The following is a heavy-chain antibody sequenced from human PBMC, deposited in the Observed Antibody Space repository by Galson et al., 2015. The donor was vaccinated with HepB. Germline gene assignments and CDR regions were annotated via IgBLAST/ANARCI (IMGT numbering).Heavy chain of an antibody. Sequence: VSCKASGHTFTSYYMHWVRQAPGQGLEWMGIINPSGGSTSYAQKFQGRVTMTRDTSTSTVYMELSSLRSEDTAVYYCARGCSSTSCYPQNNWFDPWGQGALVTVSS. CDR2: INPSGGST. D-gene: IGHD2-2*01. V-gene: IGHV1-46*01. CDR1: GHTFTSYY. J-gene: IGHJ5*02. CDR3: ARGCSSTSCYPQNNWFDP.